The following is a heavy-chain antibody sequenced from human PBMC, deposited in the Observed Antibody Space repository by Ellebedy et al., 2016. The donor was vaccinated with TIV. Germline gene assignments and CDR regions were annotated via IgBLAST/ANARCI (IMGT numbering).Heavy chain of an antibody. CDR2: INDSGNT. Sequence: GSLRLSXAVYGGSFSGYYWAWIRQPPGKGLEWIGEINDSGNTNHNPSLKSRVTISVDTSKNQFSLKLTSVSAADTAVYYCARGGNWGLAYWGQGTLVTVSA. J-gene: IGHJ4*02. CDR3: ARGGNWGLAY. V-gene: IGHV4-34*01. D-gene: IGHD7-27*01. CDR1: GGSFSGYY.